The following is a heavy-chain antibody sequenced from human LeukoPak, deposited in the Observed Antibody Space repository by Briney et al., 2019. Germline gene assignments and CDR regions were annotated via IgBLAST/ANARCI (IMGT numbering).Heavy chain of an antibody. Sequence: GGSLRLSCAASGFTLSNYDMNWVRQAPGKGLEWVSSISTSSRYIYYKDSVRDRFTISRDDAKNSLYLEMNSLRAEDTAVYYCARADCSSSTCYLRRSWFDPWGQGTLVTVPS. D-gene: IGHD2-2*01. CDR3: ARADCSSSTCYLRRSWFDP. J-gene: IGHJ5*02. V-gene: IGHV3-21*01. CDR2: ISTSSRYI. CDR1: GFTLSNYD.